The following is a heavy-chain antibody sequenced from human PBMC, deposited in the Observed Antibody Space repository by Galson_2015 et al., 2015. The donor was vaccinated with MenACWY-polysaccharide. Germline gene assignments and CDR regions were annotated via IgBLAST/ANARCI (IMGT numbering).Heavy chain of an antibody. V-gene: IGHV3-48*04. D-gene: IGHD4-17*01. CDR2: ISRSSSVI. CDR1: GITFSSYC. Sequence: SLRLSCAASGITFSSYCMNWLRQAHGKGLEWISYISRSSSVILYTDSVKGRFTISRDNAKNSLYLQMNSLRAEDTAVYYCSRRHGDNPVSFEYWGQGTPVTVSS. CDR3: SRRHGDNPVSFEY. J-gene: IGHJ4*02.